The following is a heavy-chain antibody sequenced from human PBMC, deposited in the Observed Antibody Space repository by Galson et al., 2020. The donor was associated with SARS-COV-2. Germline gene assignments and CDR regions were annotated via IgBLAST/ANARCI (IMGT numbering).Heavy chain of an antibody. J-gene: IGHJ4*02. Sequence: HSGGSLRLSCAASGFTFSSYGMHWVRQAPGKGLEWVAVIWYDGSNKYYADSVKGRFTISRDNSKNTLYLQMNSLRAEDTAVYYCARDYGFGYGDMIDYWGQGTLVTVSS. D-gene: IGHD4-17*01. CDR3: ARDYGFGYGDMIDY. CDR2: IWYDGSNK. CDR1: GFTFSSYG. V-gene: IGHV3-33*01.